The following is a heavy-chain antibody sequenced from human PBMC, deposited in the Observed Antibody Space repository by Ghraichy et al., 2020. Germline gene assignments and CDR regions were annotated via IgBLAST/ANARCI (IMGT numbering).Heavy chain of an antibody. CDR1: GFSLSTSGVG. J-gene: IGHJ4*02. Sequence: SGPTLVKPTQTLTLTCTFSGFSLSTSGVGVGWIRQSPGKALEWLALIYWDNDKRYSPSLKSRLTITKDTSTNQVVLIMTNVDPVDTATYYCVHRQPGYGSGLSQGHFDYWGQGTLVTVSS. CDR3: VHRQPGYGSGLSQGHFDY. CDR2: IYWDNDK. D-gene: IGHD6-19*01. V-gene: IGHV2-5*02.